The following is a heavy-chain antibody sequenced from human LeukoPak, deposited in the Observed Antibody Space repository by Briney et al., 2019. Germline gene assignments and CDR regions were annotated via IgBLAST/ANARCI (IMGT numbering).Heavy chain of an antibody. Sequence: XXLSLXXXXSGGXXSYYYWNWIRQPPGKGLEWIGHTLYSGSTNYNPPLKSRVTISVDTSKNQFSLRLSSVAAADTAVYYCARSADFGVIINWLDPWGPGTLVTVSS. CDR1: GGXXSYYY. V-gene: IGHV4-59*01. D-gene: IGHD3-3*01. CDR2: TLYSGST. J-gene: IGHJ5*02. CDR3: ARSADFGVIINWLDP.